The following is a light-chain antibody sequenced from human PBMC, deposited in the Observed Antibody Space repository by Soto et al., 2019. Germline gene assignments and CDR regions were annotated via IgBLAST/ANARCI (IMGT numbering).Light chain of an antibody. Sequence: QSALPQPRSVSGSPGQSVTISCTGTNSDVGAYNYVSWYQQHPGKAPKVMIYDVTERPSGVPDRVSGSKSGNTASLTISGLQAEDEADYYCCSYAGSPRYVLGTGTKLTVL. J-gene: IGLJ1*01. CDR2: DVT. V-gene: IGLV2-11*01. CDR1: NSDVGAYNY. CDR3: CSYAGSPRYV.